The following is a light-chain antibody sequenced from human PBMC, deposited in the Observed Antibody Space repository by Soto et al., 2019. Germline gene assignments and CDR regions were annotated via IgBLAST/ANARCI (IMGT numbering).Light chain of an antibody. V-gene: IGKV1-9*01. CDR3: QQLNGSPWT. CDR2: GAS. CDR1: PAIASF. J-gene: IGKJ1*01. Sequence: IQLNKSPSSLSASVGDRVTITCRASPAIASFLAWYQQKPGTAPKLLIYGASTLQSGVPSRFSGSRSGTDYTLTIASLQPEDFATYYCQQLNGSPWTFGQGTKVDSK.